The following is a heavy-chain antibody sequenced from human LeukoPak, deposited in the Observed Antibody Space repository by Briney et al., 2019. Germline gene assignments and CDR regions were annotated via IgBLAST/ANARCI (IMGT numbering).Heavy chain of an antibody. CDR1: GGSISSSNW. V-gene: IGHV4-4*02. J-gene: IGHJ5*02. D-gene: IGHD2-15*01. CDR3: ARDRYCSGGGCYGVWFDP. Sequence: SETLSLTCAVSGGSISSSNWWSWVRQPPGKGLEWIGEIYHSGSTNYNPSLKSRVTISVDKSKNQFSLKLSSVTAADTAVYYCARDRYCSGGGCYGVWFDPWGQGTLVTVSS. CDR2: IYHSGST.